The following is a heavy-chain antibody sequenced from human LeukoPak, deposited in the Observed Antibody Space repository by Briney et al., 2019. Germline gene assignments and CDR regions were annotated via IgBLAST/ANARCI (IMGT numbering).Heavy chain of an antibody. CDR3: ARRALGGYDSNYFDY. D-gene: IGHD5-12*01. V-gene: IGHV5-51*01. CDR2: IYPGDSDT. CDR1: GYRFTSYW. J-gene: IGHJ4*02. Sequence: GESLKISCKSSGYRFTSYWIGWVRQMPGKDLEWMGIIYPGDSDTRYSPSFQGQVTISADKSITTAYLQWSSLKASDTALYYCARRALGGYDSNYFDYWGRGTLVTVSS.